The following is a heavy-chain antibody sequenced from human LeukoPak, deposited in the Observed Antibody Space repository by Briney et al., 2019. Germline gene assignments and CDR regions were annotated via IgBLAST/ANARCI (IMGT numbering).Heavy chain of an antibody. V-gene: IGHV3-30*18. CDR2: ISYDGSNK. CDR1: GFTFSSYG. CDR3: AKAGRYSSSWPRLNWFDP. J-gene: IGHJ5*02. D-gene: IGHD6-13*01. Sequence: GGSLRLSCAASGFTFSSYGMQWVRQAPGKGLEWAAVISYDGSNKYYADSVKGRFTISRDNSKNTLYLQMNSLRAEDTAVYYCAKAGRYSSSWPRLNWFDPWGQGTLVTVSS.